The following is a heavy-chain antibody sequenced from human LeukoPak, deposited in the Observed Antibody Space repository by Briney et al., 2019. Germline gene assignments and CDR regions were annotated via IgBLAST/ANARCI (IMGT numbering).Heavy chain of an antibody. CDR3: GRYGDYVDY. D-gene: IGHD4-17*01. CDR1: GFTFSSYA. Sequence: GGSLRLSCAASGFTFSSYAMHWVRQAPGKGVEWVAVISYDGSNKYYADSVKGRFTISRDNAKNSLYLQMNSLRAEDTAVYYCGRYGDYVDYWGQGTLVTVSS. CDR2: ISYDGSNK. V-gene: IGHV3-30*04. J-gene: IGHJ4*02.